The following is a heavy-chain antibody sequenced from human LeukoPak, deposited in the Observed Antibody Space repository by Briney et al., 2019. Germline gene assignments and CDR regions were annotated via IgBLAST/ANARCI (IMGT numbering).Heavy chain of an antibody. CDR3: ARQWVSSGYQVFDC. D-gene: IGHD3-22*01. Sequence: GASVKVSCKASGYTFTGYYMHWLRQAPGQGLEWMGWINPNSGGTNYAQKFQGRVTMTRDTSISTAYMELSRLRSDDTAVYYCARQWVSSGYQVFDCWGQGTLVTVSS. CDR2: INPNSGGT. J-gene: IGHJ4*02. V-gene: IGHV1-2*02. CDR1: GYTFTGYY.